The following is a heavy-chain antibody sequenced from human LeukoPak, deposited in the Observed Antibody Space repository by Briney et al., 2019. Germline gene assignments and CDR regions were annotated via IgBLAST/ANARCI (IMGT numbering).Heavy chain of an antibody. CDR1: GFTFSNYW. CDR3: AKDCTSTNCYVDY. J-gene: IGHJ4*02. CDR2: ISGSGGST. Sequence: GGSLRLSCAASGFTFSNYWMHWVRQAPGKGLEWVSAISGSGGSTYYADSVKGRFTISRDNSKNTLYLQMNSLRAEDTALYYCAKDCTSTNCYVDYWGQGTLVTVSS. V-gene: IGHV3-23*01. D-gene: IGHD2-2*01.